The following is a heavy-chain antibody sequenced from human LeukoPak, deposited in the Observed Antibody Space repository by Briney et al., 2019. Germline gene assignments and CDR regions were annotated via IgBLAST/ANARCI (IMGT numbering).Heavy chain of an antibody. CDR1: GGSLSNYY. Sequence: SETLSLTCTVSGGSLSNYYWTWIRQPPGKGLEWIGYISYSGSANYNPSLKSRLTISVGSSKNRFFLNLSSVTAADTAIYYCATEYCASSSCRFDSWGQGTLVTVSS. CDR3: ATEYCASSSCRFDS. V-gene: IGHV4-59*01. J-gene: IGHJ4*02. CDR2: ISYSGSA. D-gene: IGHD2-2*01.